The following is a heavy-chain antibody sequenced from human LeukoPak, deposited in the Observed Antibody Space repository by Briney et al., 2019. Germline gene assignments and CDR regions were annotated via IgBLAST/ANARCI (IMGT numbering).Heavy chain of an antibody. CDR3: ARDYDSTRGWFDP. CDR1: GGSISSGGYS. V-gene: IGHV4-30-2*01. J-gene: IGHJ5*02. Sequence: SQTLSLTCSVSGGSISSGGYSWSWIRQPPGRGLAWIACIYQGGSTNYNSFLKSRATISLDRSKNQFSLKLSSVTAADTAVYYCARDYDSTRGWFDPWGQGTLVTVSS. CDR2: IYQGGST. D-gene: IGHD3-22*01.